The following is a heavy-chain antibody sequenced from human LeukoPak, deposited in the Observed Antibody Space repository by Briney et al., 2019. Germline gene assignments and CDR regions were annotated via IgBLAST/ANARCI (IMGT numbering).Heavy chain of an antibody. Sequence: GGSLRLSCAASGFTFSDYYMSWICQAPGKGLEWVSYISSSGSTIYYADSVKGRFTISRDNAKNSLYLQMNSLRAEDTAVYYCARGVVVPAQYAFDIWGQGTMVTVSS. CDR3: ARGVVVPAQYAFDI. J-gene: IGHJ3*02. V-gene: IGHV3-11*01. CDR2: ISSSGSTI. D-gene: IGHD2-2*01. CDR1: GFTFSDYY.